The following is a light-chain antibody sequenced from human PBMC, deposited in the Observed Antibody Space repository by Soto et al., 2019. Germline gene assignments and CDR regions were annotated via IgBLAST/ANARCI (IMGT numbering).Light chain of an antibody. Sequence: EIVLTQSPATLSLSAGERASLSCRASQDVGSLIAWYQQKPGQPPRLLIYDASHRATGIPARFSGSGSGTDFILTISSLEPEDFAVYYCHQRRSLPITFGQGTRLEIK. CDR1: QDVGSL. CDR2: DAS. J-gene: IGKJ5*01. V-gene: IGKV3-11*01. CDR3: HQRRSLPIT.